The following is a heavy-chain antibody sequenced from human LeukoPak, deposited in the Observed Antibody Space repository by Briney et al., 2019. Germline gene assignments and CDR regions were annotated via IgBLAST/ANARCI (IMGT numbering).Heavy chain of an antibody. Sequence: ASVKVSCKASGYTFTKYDINWVRQATGQGLEWMGWINPNSGNTGYAQKFQGRVTMTRNTSISTAYMELSSLRSEDTAVYYCARDLGRAVAAGTFGYWGQGTLVTVSS. CDR2: INPNSGNT. CDR1: GYTFTKYD. CDR3: ARDLGRAVAAGTFGY. J-gene: IGHJ4*02. V-gene: IGHV1-8*01. D-gene: IGHD6-13*01.